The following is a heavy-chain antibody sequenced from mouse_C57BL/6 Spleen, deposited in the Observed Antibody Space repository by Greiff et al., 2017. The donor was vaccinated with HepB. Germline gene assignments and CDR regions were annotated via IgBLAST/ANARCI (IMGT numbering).Heavy chain of an antibody. CDR1: GYSITSGYY. D-gene: IGHD1-1*01. CDR2: ISYDGSN. V-gene: IGHV3-6*01. J-gene: IGHJ1*03. CDR3: ARDRLYYGSSYGYFDV. Sequence: EVKLVESGPGLVKPSQSLSLTCSVTGYSITSGYYWNWIRQFPGNKLEWMGYISYDGSNNYNPSLKNRISITRDTSKNQFFLKLNSVTTEDTATYYCARDRLYYGSSYGYFDVWGTGTTVTVSS.